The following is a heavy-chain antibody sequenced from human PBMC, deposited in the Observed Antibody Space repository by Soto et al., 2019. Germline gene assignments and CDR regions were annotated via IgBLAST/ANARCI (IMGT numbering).Heavy chain of an antibody. CDR1: GGSISSSSYY. CDR2: IYYSGST. CDR3: ARHKVLRYSYGRYYFDY. D-gene: IGHD5-18*01. Sequence: PSETLSLTCTASGGSISSSSYYWGWIRQPPGKGLEWIGSIYYSGSTYYNPSLKSRVTISVDTSKNQFSLKLSSVTAADTAVYYCARHKVLRYSYGRYYFDYWGQGALVTVSS. J-gene: IGHJ4*02. V-gene: IGHV4-39*01.